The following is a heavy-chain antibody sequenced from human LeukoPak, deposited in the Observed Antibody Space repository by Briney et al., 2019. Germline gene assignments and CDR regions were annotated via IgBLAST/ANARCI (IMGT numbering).Heavy chain of an antibody. D-gene: IGHD6-13*01. J-gene: IGHJ4*02. CDR2: INSDGSST. CDR1: GFTFSSYW. V-gene: IGHV3-74*01. CDR3: ARSSGGYSSSWPLDY. Sequence: GGSLRLSCAASGFTFSSYWMHWVRQAPGKGLVWVSRINSDGSSTSYADSVKGRFTISRDNAKNTLYLQMNSLRAEDTAVYYRARSSGGYSSSWPLDYWGQGTLATVSS.